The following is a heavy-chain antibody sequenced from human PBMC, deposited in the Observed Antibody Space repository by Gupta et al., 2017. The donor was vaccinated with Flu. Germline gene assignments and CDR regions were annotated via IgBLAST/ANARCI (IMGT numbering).Heavy chain of an antibody. CDR1: GFTFSSYG. J-gene: IGHJ4*02. Sequence: QVQLVESGGGVVQPGGSLRLSCAASGFTFSSYGMHWVRQVPGKGLERVAVIWYDGNNKDDTDSVKGRFTISRDNSKNTLYLQMNSLRVEDTAVYDCATNLYYLDYWGQGTLVTISS. V-gene: IGHV3-33*01. CDR3: ATNLYYLDY. D-gene: IGHD7-27*01. CDR2: IWYDGNNK.